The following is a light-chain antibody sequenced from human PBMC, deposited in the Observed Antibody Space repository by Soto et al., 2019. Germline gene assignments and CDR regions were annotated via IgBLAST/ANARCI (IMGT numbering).Light chain of an antibody. Sequence: DIQMTQSTSAVSASVGDIVPITCRSSQGLSSWLSWYQQKTGKAPKLLIYAASSLQSGVPSRFSCSGSGTDFPLTISRLQPEDFSTYDFQKANSFPFPFGHGAKVDSK. CDR1: QGLSSW. V-gene: IGKV1-12*01. J-gene: IGKJ3*01. CDR3: QKANSFPFP. CDR2: AAS.